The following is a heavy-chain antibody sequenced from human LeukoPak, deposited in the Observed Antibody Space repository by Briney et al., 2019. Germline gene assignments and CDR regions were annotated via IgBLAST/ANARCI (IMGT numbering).Heavy chain of an antibody. V-gene: IGHV3-23*01. CDR2: ISGSGGST. Sequence: QSGGSLRLSCAASGFTFSSYAMSWVRQAPGKGLEWVSAISGSGGSTYYADSVKGRFTISRDNSKNTLYLQMNSLRAEDTAVYYCAKDEEQQLVGWFDPWGQGTLVTVSS. CDR3: AKDEEQQLVGWFDP. D-gene: IGHD6-13*01. J-gene: IGHJ5*02. CDR1: GFTFSSYA.